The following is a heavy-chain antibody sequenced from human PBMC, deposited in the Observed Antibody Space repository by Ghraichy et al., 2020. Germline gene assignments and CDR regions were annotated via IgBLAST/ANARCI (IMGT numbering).Heavy chain of an antibody. D-gene: IGHD6-19*01. J-gene: IGHJ4*02. V-gene: IGHV3-48*02. CDR2: INSGGGTM. Sequence: ETLSLTCAASGFTFNIYSINWVRQAPGKGLEWVSYINSGGGTMYYADSVKGRFTISRDNAKNSVYLQMSSLRDEDTAVYYCARGGSGWHGFDYWGQGTPVTVSS. CDR1: GFTFNIYS. CDR3: ARGGSGWHGFDY.